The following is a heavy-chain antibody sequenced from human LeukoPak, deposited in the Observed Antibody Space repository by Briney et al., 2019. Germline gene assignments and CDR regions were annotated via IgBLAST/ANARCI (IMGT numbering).Heavy chain of an antibody. CDR1: GFTFSSYS. CDR2: ISSSSSTI. J-gene: IGHJ3*02. CDR3: ARRYYDSSGYYRSVVGAFDI. V-gene: IGHV3-48*01. D-gene: IGHD3-22*01. Sequence: PGGSLRLSCAASGFTFSSYSMNWVRQAPGKGLEWVSYISSSSSTIYYADSVKGRFTISRDNAKNSLYLQMNSLRAEDTAVYYCARRYYDSSGYYRSVVGAFDIWGQGTMVTVSS.